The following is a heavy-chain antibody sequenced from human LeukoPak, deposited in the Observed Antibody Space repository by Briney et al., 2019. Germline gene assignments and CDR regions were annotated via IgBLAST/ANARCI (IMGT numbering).Heavy chain of an antibody. CDR2: IYSGDST. Sequence: GGSLGLSCAASGFTVSGDSMSWVRQAPGKGLEWVSLIYSGDSTYYADSVKGRFTISRDNSKNTLYLQMNSLRAEDTAMYYCATVSGGDYFDYWGQGTLVTVSS. J-gene: IGHJ4*02. V-gene: IGHV3-53*01. CDR3: ATVSGGDYFDY. CDR1: GFTVSGDS. D-gene: IGHD3-10*01.